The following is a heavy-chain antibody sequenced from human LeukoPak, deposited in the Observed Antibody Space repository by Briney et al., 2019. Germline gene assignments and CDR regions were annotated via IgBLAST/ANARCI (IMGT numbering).Heavy chain of an antibody. J-gene: IGHJ4*02. Sequence: GGSLRLSCAAPGFTFDDYGMSWVRQAPGKGLEWVSGINWNGGSTGYADSVKGRFTISRDNAKNSLYLQMNSLRAEDTALYYCARGAASYYYGSGSFIDYWGQGTLVTVSS. D-gene: IGHD3-10*01. V-gene: IGHV3-20*04. CDR3: ARGAASYYYGSGSFIDY. CDR1: GFTFDDYG. CDR2: INWNGGST.